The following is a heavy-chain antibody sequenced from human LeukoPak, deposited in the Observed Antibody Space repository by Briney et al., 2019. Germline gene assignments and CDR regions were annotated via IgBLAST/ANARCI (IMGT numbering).Heavy chain of an antibody. J-gene: IGHJ4*02. CDR2: IKQDGSEK. Sequence: PGGSLRLSCAASEFTFNTYWMSWVRQAPGKGLEWVADIKQDGSEKYYVDSVRGRFAISRDNAKNSLYLQMNSLRAEDTAVYYCARISKGGYKSGRRDPPYYFDYWGQGTLVPVSS. D-gene: IGHD5-18*01. CDR1: EFTFNTYW. CDR3: ARISKGGYKSGRRDPPYYFDY. V-gene: IGHV3-7*03.